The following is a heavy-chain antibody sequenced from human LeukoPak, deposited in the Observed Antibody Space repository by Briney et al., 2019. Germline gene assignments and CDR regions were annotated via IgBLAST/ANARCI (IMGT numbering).Heavy chain of an antibody. D-gene: IGHD2-2*01. CDR1: GFTFSSYA. CDR2: ISGSGGST. V-gene: IGHV3-23*01. CDR3: ARCRDRDIVVAGGYGMDV. J-gene: IGHJ6*02. Sequence: GGSLRLSCAASGFTFSSYAMNWVRQAPGKGLEWVSGISGSGGSTDYGDSVKGRFTISRDNSKNTLYLQMNSLRAEDTAVYYCARCRDRDIVVAGGYGMDVWGQGTTVTVSS.